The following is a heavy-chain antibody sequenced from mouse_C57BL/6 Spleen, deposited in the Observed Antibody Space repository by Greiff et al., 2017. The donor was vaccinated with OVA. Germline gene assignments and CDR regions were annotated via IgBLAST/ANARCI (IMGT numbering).Heavy chain of an antibody. CDR1: GYTFTNYW. V-gene: IGHV1-63*01. D-gene: IGHD1-1*01. Sequence: VKLMESGAELVRPGTSVKMSCKASGYTFTNYWIGWAKQRPGHGLEWIGDIYPGGGYTNYNEKFKGKATLTADKSSSTAYMQFSSLTSEDSAIYYCARIPSGGSSSYYFDYWGQGTTLTVSS. CDR3: ARIPSGGSSSYYFDY. CDR2: IYPGGGYT. J-gene: IGHJ2*01.